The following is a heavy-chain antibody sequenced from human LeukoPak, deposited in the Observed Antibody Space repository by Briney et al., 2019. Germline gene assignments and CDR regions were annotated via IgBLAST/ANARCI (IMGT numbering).Heavy chain of an antibody. Sequence: GASVKVSCKASGYTFTSYYIHWVRQAPGQGLEWMGWINPNSGETNYAQKFQGRVTITRDKSINTVYMDLSGLRSDDTAVFYCARDYRFRITTFGGGSRNWFDPWGQGTLVTVS. D-gene: IGHD3-3*01. CDR3: ARDYRFRITTFGGGSRNWFDP. CDR2: INPNSGET. J-gene: IGHJ5*02. CDR1: GYTFTSYY. V-gene: IGHV1-2*02.